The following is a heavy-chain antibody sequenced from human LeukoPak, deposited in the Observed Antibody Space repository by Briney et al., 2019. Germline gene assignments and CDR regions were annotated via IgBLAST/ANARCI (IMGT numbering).Heavy chain of an antibody. J-gene: IGHJ6*03. V-gene: IGHV4-4*07. CDR3: ARGPMIVPAARAYYYYYMDV. Sequence: ASETLSLNCTVSGGSISSYYWSWIRQPAGKGRKWIGRIYTSGSTNYNPSLKSRVTMSVDTSKNQFSLKLSSVTAADTAVYYCARGPMIVPAARAYYYYYMDVWGKGTTVTVSS. CDR1: GGSISSYY. CDR2: IYTSGST. D-gene: IGHD2-2*01.